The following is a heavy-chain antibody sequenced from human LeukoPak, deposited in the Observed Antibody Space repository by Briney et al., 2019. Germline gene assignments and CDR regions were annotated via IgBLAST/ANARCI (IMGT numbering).Heavy chain of an antibody. CDR1: GFTFSNYW. Sequence: GGSLRLSCAASGFTFSNYWMNWVRQAPGKGLEWVANIKQDGGEKSYVDSVKGRFTISRDNAKNSLHLQMNSLRAEDTAVYYCASDRGGSASHGFDDFDIWGQGTLVTVSS. D-gene: IGHD3-10*01. J-gene: IGHJ3*02. CDR2: IKQDGGEK. V-gene: IGHV3-7*01. CDR3: ASDRGGSASHGFDDFDI.